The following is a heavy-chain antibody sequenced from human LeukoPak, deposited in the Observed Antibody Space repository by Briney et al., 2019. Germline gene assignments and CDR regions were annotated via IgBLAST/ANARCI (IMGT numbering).Heavy chain of an antibody. CDR3: ANTVVPAAIPIYYYYYYTDV. J-gene: IGHJ6*03. Sequence: AGGSLRLSCAASGFTFSSYGMHWVRQAPGKGLEWVAFIRYDGSNKYYADFVKGRFTISRDNSKNTLYLQMNSLRAEDTAVYYCANTVVPAAIPIYYYYYYTDVWGKGTTVTVSS. CDR1: GFTFSSYG. CDR2: IRYDGSNK. V-gene: IGHV3-30*02. D-gene: IGHD2-2*01.